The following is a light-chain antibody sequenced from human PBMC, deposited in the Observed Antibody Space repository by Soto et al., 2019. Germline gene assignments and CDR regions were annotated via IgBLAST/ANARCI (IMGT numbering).Light chain of an antibody. CDR2: EVS. J-gene: IGLJ1*01. CDR1: SSDVGSYNL. Sequence: QSALTQPASVSGSPGQSITISCNGTSSDVGSYNLVSWYQQHPGKAPKLMIYEVSKRPSGVSNRFSGSKSGNTASLTISGLQAEDEADYYCCLYAGSSTVFGTGTKVTVL. CDR3: CLYAGSSTV. V-gene: IGLV2-23*02.